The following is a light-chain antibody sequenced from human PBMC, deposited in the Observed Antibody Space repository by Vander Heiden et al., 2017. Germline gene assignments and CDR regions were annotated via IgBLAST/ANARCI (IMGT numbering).Light chain of an antibody. CDR1: QSVSSN. Sequence: EVVMTQSPATLSVSPGERATLSCRASQSVSSNLAWYQQKPGQAPRLLIYTASTRATGIPATFTGSGFGTEFTLTISSLQSEDFAVYYCQQYNNWPFTFGHGTKVDIK. V-gene: IGKV3-15*01. CDR3: QQYNNWPFT. J-gene: IGKJ3*01. CDR2: TAS.